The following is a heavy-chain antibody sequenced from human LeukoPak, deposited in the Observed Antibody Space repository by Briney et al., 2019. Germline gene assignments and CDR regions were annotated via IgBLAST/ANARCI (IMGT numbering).Heavy chain of an antibody. D-gene: IGHD3-22*01. V-gene: IGHV3-33*01. CDR2: IWYDGSNK. CDR1: GFIFSSYN. J-gene: IGHJ4*02. Sequence: GRSLRLSCAASGFIFSSYNMHWVRQAPGKGLEWVAIIWYDGSNKYYADSVKGRFTISRDNSKKTLYLQMSSLRAEDTAVYYCAGSGYPEGLDFWGQGTLVTVSS. CDR3: AGSGYPEGLDF.